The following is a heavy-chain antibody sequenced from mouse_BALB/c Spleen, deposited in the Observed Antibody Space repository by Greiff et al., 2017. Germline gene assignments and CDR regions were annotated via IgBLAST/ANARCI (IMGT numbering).Heavy chain of an antibody. CDR3: ARDGDDYDYFDY. D-gene: IGHD2-4*01. Sequence: EVHLVESGPGLVKPSQSLSLTCSVTGYSITSGYYWNWIRQFPGNKLEWMGYISYDGSNNYNPSLKNRISITRDTSKNQFFLKLNSVTTEDTATYYCARDGDDYDYFDYWGQGTTLTVSS. V-gene: IGHV3-6*02. J-gene: IGHJ2*01. CDR1: GYSITSGYY. CDR2: ISYDGSN.